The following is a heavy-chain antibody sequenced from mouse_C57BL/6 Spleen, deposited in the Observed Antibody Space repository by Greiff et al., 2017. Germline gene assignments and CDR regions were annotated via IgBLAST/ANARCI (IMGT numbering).Heavy chain of an antibody. D-gene: IGHD2-2*01. CDR2: IYWDDDK. Sequence: QVTLQECGPGILQSSQTLSLTCSFSGFSLSTSGMGVSWLRPPSGKGLEWLAHIYWDDDKRYNPSLKSPLTISKDTSRNQVFLTTTSVDTAETATYYGALMVTTPPLYCAIDYWGQGTSVTVSS. J-gene: IGHJ4*01. CDR1: GFSLSTSGMG. CDR3: ALMVTTPPLYCAIDY. V-gene: IGHV8-12*01.